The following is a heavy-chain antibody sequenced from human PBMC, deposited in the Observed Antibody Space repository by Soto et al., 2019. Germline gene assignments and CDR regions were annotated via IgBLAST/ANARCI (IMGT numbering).Heavy chain of an antibody. J-gene: IGHJ4*02. CDR2: INHSGST. CDR1: GGSFSGYY. CDR3: ARGALSSSWYDNFDY. D-gene: IGHD6-13*01. V-gene: IGHV4-34*01. Sequence: PSETLSLTCAVYGGSFSGYYWSWIRQPPGKGLEWIGEINHSGSTNYNPSLKSRVTISVDTSKNQFSLKLSSVTAADTAVYYCARGALSSSWYDNFDYWGQGTPVTVSS.